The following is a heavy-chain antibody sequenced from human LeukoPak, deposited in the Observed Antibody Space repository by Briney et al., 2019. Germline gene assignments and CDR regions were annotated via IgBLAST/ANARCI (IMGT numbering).Heavy chain of an antibody. J-gene: IGHJ4*03. D-gene: IGHD1-1*01. CDR2: INHSGVI. Sequence: SETLSLTCAVSGGSFSGYYWSWIRQSPGRGLEWIGEINHSGVIDYNSSVMSRVTISVDTSMNQFSLKVRSLTAADTAVYYCARGPTISETGYFDYWGQGTLVTVSS. CDR1: GGSFSGYY. V-gene: IGHV4-34*01. CDR3: ARGPTISETGYFDY.